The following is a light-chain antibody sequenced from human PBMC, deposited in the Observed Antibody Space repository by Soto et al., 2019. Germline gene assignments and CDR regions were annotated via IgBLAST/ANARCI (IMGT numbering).Light chain of an antibody. Sequence: EIVLTQSPATLSLSPGERATLSCRASQSVSSYLAWYQQKPGQAPRLLIYDASNRATGIPARFSGSGSGTDFTLTISSLEPEYFAVYYWQQRSNWLTFGGGPKVEIK. CDR2: DAS. J-gene: IGKJ4*01. CDR1: QSVSSY. V-gene: IGKV3-11*01. CDR3: QQRSNWLT.